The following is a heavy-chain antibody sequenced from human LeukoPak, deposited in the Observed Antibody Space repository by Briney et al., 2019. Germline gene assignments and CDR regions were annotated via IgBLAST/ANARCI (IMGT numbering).Heavy chain of an antibody. Sequence: ASVKVSCKAAGYTFSNYGITWVRQAPGQGLEWMGWICANNGDTNIAQKFQGRVLMTTDTSTSTAYMQLGSLRSDDTAVYYCARMGPTHYYYYMDVWGKGTTVVVSS. CDR3: ARMGPTHYYYYMDV. CDR1: GYTFSNYG. J-gene: IGHJ6*03. CDR2: ICANNGDT. V-gene: IGHV1-18*04. D-gene: IGHD1-26*01.